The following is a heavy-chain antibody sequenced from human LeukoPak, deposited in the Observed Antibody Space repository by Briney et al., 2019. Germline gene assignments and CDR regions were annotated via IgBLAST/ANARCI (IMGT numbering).Heavy chain of an antibody. CDR3: TTLVSYSSSSWWYHYYYMDV. J-gene: IGHJ6*03. CDR1: GFTFSNAW. Sequence: GGSLRLSCAASGFTFSNAWMSWVRQAPGKGLEWVGRIKSKTDGGTTDYAAPVKGRFTISRDDSKNTLYLQMNSLKTEDTAVYYCTTLVSYSSSSWWYHYYYMDVWGKGTTVTVSS. D-gene: IGHD6-6*01. V-gene: IGHV3-15*01. CDR2: IKSKTDGGTT.